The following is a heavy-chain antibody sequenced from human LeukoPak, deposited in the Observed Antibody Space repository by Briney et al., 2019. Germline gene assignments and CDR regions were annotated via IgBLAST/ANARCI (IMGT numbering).Heavy chain of an antibody. CDR2: ISSSSSYI. Sequence: GGSLRLSCAASGFTFSSYSMNWVRQAPGKGLEWVSSISSSSSYIYYADSVKGRFTISRDNAKTSLYLQMNSLRAEDTALYYCAKDLGPGSMATSPGFDYWGQGTLVTVSS. J-gene: IGHJ4*02. CDR3: AKDLGPGSMATSPGFDY. V-gene: IGHV3-21*04. CDR1: GFTFSSYS. D-gene: IGHD5-24*01.